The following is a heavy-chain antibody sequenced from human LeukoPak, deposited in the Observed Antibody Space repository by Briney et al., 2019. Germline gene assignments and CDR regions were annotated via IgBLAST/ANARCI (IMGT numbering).Heavy chain of an antibody. D-gene: IGHD6-13*01. CDR1: GFTFSDYA. CDR3: AKDYGYSSSWLDY. Sequence: GGSLRLSCTASGFTFSDYAMHWVRQAPGKGLEWVSGISCNSGSIGYAASVKGRFTISRDNAKNSLYLQMNSLRAEDTALYYCAKDYGYSSSWLDYWGQGTMVTVSS. CDR2: ISCNSGSI. J-gene: IGHJ4*02. V-gene: IGHV3-9*01.